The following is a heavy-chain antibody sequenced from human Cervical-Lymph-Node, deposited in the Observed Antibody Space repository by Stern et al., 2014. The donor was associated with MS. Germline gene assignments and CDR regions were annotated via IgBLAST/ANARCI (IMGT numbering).Heavy chain of an antibody. CDR2: FNPSGGKT. J-gene: IGHJ4*02. Sequence: VHLVESGAEIRKPGASVKISCEASGYTFTTYYMHWVRQAPGQGLEWVALFNPSGGKTTYAQRFQGRVTVTGDTSTSTVYMELTGLRSEDTAVYYCARVLSLATSDSWGQGTLVIVSS. CDR3: ARVLSLATSDS. D-gene: IGHD1-1*01. CDR1: GYTFTTYY. V-gene: IGHV1-46*01.